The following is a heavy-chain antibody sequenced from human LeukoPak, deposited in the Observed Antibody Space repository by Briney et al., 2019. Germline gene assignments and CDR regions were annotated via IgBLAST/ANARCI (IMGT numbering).Heavy chain of an antibody. V-gene: IGHV4-34*01. Sequence: SETLSLTCAVYGGSFSGYYWSWLRQPPGKGLEWIGEINHSGSTNNNLSLKSRVTISVATSKKQFSLNLSSVTAADTAVYYCARVKEGATFYYYAMDVWGQGTTVTVSS. CDR2: INHSGST. D-gene: IGHD1-26*01. CDR1: GGSFSGYY. CDR3: ARVKEGATFYYYAMDV. J-gene: IGHJ6*02.